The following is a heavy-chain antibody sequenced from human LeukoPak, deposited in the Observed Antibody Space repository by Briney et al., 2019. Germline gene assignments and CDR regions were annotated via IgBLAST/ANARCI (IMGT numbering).Heavy chain of an antibody. CDR2: IYHSGST. V-gene: IGHV4-38-2*01. CDR1: GYSISSCYY. J-gene: IGHJ6*04. Sequence: SETLSPTCAVSGYSISSCYYWGWIRQPPGKGPEWIGSIYHSGSTYYNPSLKSRVTISVDTSKNQFSLKLSSVTAADTAVYYCARGSHYYYGMDVWGKGTTVTVSS. CDR3: ARGSHYYYGMDV.